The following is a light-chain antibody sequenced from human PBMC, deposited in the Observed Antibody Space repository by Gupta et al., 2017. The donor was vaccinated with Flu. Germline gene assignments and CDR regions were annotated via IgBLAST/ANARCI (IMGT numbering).Light chain of an antibody. CDR2: KVS. CDR1: QGLVYSDGNTW. Sequence: DVVMNQPPLSLPVTRGQPTSISRRSSQGLVYSDGNTWLDWYQQRPGQSPKRLIYKVSRRESGVPDRFSGSGSGTDFTLTISRVQAEDFGIYYCKQDDRCPCDFGQGTKVEIK. CDR3: KQDDRCPCD. J-gene: IGKJ2*01. V-gene: IGKV2-30*01.